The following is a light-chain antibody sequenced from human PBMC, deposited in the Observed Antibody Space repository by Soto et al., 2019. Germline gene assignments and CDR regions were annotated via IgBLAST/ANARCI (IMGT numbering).Light chain of an antibody. CDR3: QQSYSAPRA. Sequence: DIQMTQSPTSLSASVGDRVTILCRAIQTVSIYLNWFQQKPGEAPKLLISAASSLHRGVPSRFSGSGSGTEFTLTISNLQPEDFATYYCQQSYSAPRAFGPGTKVDI. CDR2: AAS. V-gene: IGKV1-39*01. CDR1: QTVSIY. J-gene: IGKJ3*01.